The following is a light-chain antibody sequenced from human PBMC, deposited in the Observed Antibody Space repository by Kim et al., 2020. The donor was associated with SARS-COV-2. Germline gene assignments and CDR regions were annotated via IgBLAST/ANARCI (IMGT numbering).Light chain of an antibody. J-gene: IGLJ1*01. CDR2: KDS. CDR1: KLGAKY. CDR3: QAWDRSTSYV. Sequence: SYELTQPPSVSVSPGQTASITCSGDKLGAKYACWYQQKPGQSPVLVIYKDSKRPSGIPERFSGSNSGNTATLTISGTQAMDEADYYCQAWDRSTSYVFGTGTKVTVL. V-gene: IGLV3-1*01.